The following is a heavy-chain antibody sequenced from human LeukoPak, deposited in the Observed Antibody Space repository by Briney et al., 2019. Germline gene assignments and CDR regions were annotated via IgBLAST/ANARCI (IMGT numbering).Heavy chain of an antibody. Sequence: GGSLRLSCAASGFNFSNYEMNWVRQAPGKGLEWVSYISSSGSTIYYADSVKGRFTISRDNAKKSLYLQMNSLRAEDTAVYYCARSPAGANYYLDVWGKGTTVTISS. CDR2: ISSSGSTI. CDR3: ARSPAGANYYLDV. CDR1: GFNFSNYE. V-gene: IGHV3-48*03. D-gene: IGHD1-14*01. J-gene: IGHJ6*03.